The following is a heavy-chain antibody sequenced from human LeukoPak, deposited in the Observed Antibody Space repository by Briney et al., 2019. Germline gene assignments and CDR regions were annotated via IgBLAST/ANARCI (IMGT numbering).Heavy chain of an antibody. CDR1: GFTFSSHA. CDR2: ISYDGLNK. CDR3: ARGDPNDY. V-gene: IGHV3-30*04. J-gene: IGHJ4*02. Sequence: GGSLRLSCAASGFTFSSHAMHWVRQAPGMGLEWLATISYDGLNKYYADSVKGRFTISRDNSKSTVYLQMNSLRAEDTAVYYCARGDPNDYWGQGTLVTVSS. D-gene: IGHD2-21*02.